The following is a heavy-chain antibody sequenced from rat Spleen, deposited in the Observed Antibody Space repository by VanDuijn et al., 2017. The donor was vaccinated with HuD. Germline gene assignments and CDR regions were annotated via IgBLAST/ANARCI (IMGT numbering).Heavy chain of an antibody. CDR1: GFTFSDYA. D-gene: IGHD1-4*01. CDR3: ATPTPGIPFAY. Sequence: EVQLVESGGGLVQPGKSLKLSCVASGFTFSDYAMTWVRQAPQKGLEWVALITYDAASTYYRDSVKGRFTISRDNAKSTLYLQMDSLRSEDTATYYCATPTPGIPFAYWGQGTLVTVSS. V-gene: IGHV5S10*01. J-gene: IGHJ3*01. CDR2: ITYDAAST.